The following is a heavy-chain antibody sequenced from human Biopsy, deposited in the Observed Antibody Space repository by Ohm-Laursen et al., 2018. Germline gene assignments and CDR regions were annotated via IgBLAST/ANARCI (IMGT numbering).Heavy chain of an antibody. CDR3: ARLYRLDDYWNDDPPDAFDV. V-gene: IGHV4-59*01. D-gene: IGHD3-3*01. CDR2: ISDRGTT. J-gene: IGHJ3*01. CDR1: GGSISSDY. Sequence: SQTLSLTCTVSGGSISSDYWSWIRQSPRKGLEWIGHISDRGTTNYNPSLRGRVTISVDTSKKQFSLKLSSVTAADTAVFFCARLYRLDDYWNDDPPDAFDVWGHGTMVTVSS.